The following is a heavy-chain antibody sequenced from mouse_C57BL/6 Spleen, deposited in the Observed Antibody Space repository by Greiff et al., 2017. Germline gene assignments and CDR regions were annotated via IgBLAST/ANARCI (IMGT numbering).Heavy chain of an antibody. V-gene: IGHV1-55*01. CDR2: IYPGSGST. D-gene: IGHD1-1*01. CDR1: GYTFTSYW. Sequence: VQLQQSGAELVKPGASVKMSCKASGYTFTSYWITWVKQRPGQGLEWIGDIYPGSGSTNYNEKLKSKATLTVDTSSSTAYMQLSSLTSEDSAVYYCARKIYGSSYAMDYWGQGTSVTVSS. J-gene: IGHJ4*01. CDR3: ARKIYGSSYAMDY.